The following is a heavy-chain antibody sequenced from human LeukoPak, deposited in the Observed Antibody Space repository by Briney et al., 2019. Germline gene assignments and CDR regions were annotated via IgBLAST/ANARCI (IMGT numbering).Heavy chain of an antibody. CDR1: GYTFPSYF. D-gene: IGHD2-15*01. CDR2: INPTGGST. CDR3: TRDGCSGDSCYFDY. V-gene: IGHV1-46*01. J-gene: IGHJ4*02. Sequence: ASVKVSCKASGYTFPSYFMHWVRQAPGQGLEWMGIINPTGGSTTYAQKFQGRVTMTRDTSTSTVYMELSSLRSDDTAVYYCTRDGCSGDSCYFDYWGQGTLVTVSS.